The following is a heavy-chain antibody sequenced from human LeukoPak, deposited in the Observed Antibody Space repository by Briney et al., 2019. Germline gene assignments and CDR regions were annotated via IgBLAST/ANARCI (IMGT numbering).Heavy chain of an antibody. CDR2: MNPNSGNT. D-gene: IGHD2-15*01. V-gene: IGHV1-8*02. CDR3: ARGYCSGGSCYSDFDY. CDR1: GYTFTGYY. Sequence: ASVKVSCKASGYTFTGYYMHWVRQAPGQGLEWMGWMNPNSGNTGYAQKFQGRVTMTRNTSISTAYMELSSLRSEDTAAYYCARGYCSGGSCYSDFDYWGQGTLVTVSS. J-gene: IGHJ4*02.